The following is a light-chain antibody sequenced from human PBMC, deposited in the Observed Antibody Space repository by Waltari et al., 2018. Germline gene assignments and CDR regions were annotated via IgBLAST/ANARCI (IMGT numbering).Light chain of an antibody. CDR3: RQTYSFTRT. V-gene: IGKV1-39*01. Sequence: DIQMTQFLSSLSASVGDRVTLTFRASQTISRYLNWYQQKPRKAPNLQSYAASSLQGGGPSRFSGSGSGRDFTLIITRLQPEDFATYYWRQTYSFTRTFSQGTKVEI. CDR2: AAS. J-gene: IGKJ1*01. CDR1: QTISRY.